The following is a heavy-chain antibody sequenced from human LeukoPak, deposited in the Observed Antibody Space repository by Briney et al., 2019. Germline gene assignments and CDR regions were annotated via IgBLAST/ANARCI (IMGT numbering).Heavy chain of an antibody. V-gene: IGHV3-13*01. CDR1: GFTFSSYD. CDR2: IGTAGEI. D-gene: IGHD6-13*01. CDR3: AREPSYSSSWYTSCDY. Sequence: PGGSLRLSCAASGFTFSSYDIHWVRQATGKGLEWVSGIGTAGEIYYPGSVKGRFTISRENAKNSLYLQMNSLRAEDTAVYYCAREPSYSSSWYTSCDYWGQGTLVTVSS. J-gene: IGHJ4*02.